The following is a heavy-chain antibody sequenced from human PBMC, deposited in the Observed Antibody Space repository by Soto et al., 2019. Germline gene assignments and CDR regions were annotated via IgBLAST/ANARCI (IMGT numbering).Heavy chain of an antibody. Sequence: SVKVSCKASGGTFSSYTISWVRQAPGQGLEWMGGIIPILGIANYAQKFQGRVTITADKSTSTAYMELSSLRSEDTAVYYCARAPILDYYGSGSYHYYYYYGMDVWG. V-gene: IGHV1-69*10. CDR1: GGTFSSYT. CDR2: IIPILGIA. D-gene: IGHD3-10*01. J-gene: IGHJ6*02. CDR3: ARAPILDYYGSGSYHYYYYYGMDV.